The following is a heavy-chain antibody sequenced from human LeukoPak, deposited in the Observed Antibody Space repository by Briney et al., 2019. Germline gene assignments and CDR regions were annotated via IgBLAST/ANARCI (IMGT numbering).Heavy chain of an antibody. CDR2: IYPGDSDT. Sequence: GESLKISCKGSGYSFTYYWIGWVRQMPGKGLEWIGIIYPGDSDTRYRPSFQGQVTISVDKSISTAYLQWSSLKASDTAMHYCARQDGNSKYYFDYWGQGTLVTVSS. V-gene: IGHV5-51*01. J-gene: IGHJ4*02. CDR3: ARQDGNSKYYFDY. CDR1: GYSFTYYW. D-gene: IGHD1-1*01.